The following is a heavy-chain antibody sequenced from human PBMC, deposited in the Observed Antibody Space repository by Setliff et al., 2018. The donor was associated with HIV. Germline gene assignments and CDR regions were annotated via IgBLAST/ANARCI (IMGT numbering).Heavy chain of an antibody. CDR1: GFAFNKFW. D-gene: IGHD3-22*01. CDR3: VGPDYEDPQGGQ. J-gene: IGHJ1*01. Sequence: LRLSCAASGFAFNKFWMSWVRQAPGKGLEWLANINRDGSAEAYVGSVKGRFSISRDDAKNSVYLQMNSLRAADTAVYYCVGPDYEDPQGGQWGQGTLVTVSS. V-gene: IGHV3-7*03. CDR2: INRDGSAE.